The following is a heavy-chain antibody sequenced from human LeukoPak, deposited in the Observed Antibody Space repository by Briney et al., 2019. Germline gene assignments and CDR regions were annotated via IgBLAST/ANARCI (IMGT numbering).Heavy chain of an antibody. CDR2: IYYSGST. V-gene: IGHV4-39*07. Sequence: KPSETLSLTCTVSGGSISSSSYYWGWIRQPPGKGLEWIGSIYYSGSTYYNPSLKSRVTISVDTSKNQFSLKLSSVTAADTAVYYCARVRTYYYDSSGYDISADYWGQGTLVTVSS. D-gene: IGHD3-22*01. CDR3: ARVRTYYYDSSGYDISADY. J-gene: IGHJ4*02. CDR1: GGSISSSSYY.